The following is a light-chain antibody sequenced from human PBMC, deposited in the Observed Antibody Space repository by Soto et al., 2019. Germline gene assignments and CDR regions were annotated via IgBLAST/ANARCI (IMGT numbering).Light chain of an antibody. CDR1: QSVRNSY. V-gene: IGKV3-20*01. CDR3: QQYGSAPNT. J-gene: IGKJ4*01. CDR2: SAS. Sequence: EVGLTQSPGSLSLSPGERDTLSCRASQSVRNSYLAWYQQKPGQAPRLLIYSASSRATGIPDRFSGGASGTDFTLTISRLEPEDFAVYYCQQYGSAPNTFGGGTKVDIK.